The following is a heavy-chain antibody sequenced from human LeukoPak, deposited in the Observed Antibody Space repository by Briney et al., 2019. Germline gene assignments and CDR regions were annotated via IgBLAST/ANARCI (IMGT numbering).Heavy chain of an antibody. V-gene: IGHV3-30*18. CDR2: ISYDGSNK. Sequence: PGGSLRLSCAASGFTFSSYWMSWVRQAPGKGLEWVAVISYDGSNKYYADSVKGRFTISRDNAKNSLYLQMNSLRAEDTALYYCAKDRVAGPLYYFDYWGQGTLVTVSS. CDR3: AKDRVAGPLYYFDY. CDR1: GFTFSSYW. D-gene: IGHD6-19*01. J-gene: IGHJ4*02.